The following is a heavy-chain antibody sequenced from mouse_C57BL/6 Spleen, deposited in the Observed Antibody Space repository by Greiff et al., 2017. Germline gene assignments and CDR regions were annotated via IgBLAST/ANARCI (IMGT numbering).Heavy chain of an antibody. CDR3: ERREFIYAVVRDY. J-gene: IGHJ2*01. D-gene: IGHD1-1*01. CDR2: IDPRDGST. V-gene: IGHV1-78*01. CDR1: GYTFTDHA. Sequence: VQLQQSDAELVKPGASVTMSCKASGYTFTDHAIHWVKQRPEQGLEWIGYIDPRDGSTTYNEKFKGKATLTADKSSSTAYMQLNSLTSEDSAVYFCERREFIYAVVRDYWGQGTTLTVSS.